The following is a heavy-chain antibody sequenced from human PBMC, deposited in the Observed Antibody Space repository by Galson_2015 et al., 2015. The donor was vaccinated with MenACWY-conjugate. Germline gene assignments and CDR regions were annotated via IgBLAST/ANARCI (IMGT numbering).Heavy chain of an antibody. CDR3: ARHPPGGRGMDV. V-gene: IGHV5-51*01. CDR2: ISPGDSYT. Sequence: QSGAEVKKPGESLQISCKGSGYTFTTYWIGWVRQMPGKGLEWMGLISPGDSYTRYNPAFQGQVTVSADKSISTAYLQWNSLQASDTAMYYCARHPPGGRGMDVWGQGTTVTVSS. CDR1: GYTFTTYW. D-gene: IGHD1-26*01. J-gene: IGHJ6*02.